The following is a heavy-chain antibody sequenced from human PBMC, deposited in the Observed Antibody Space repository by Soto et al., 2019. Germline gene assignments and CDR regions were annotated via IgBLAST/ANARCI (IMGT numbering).Heavy chain of an antibody. J-gene: IGHJ3*01. V-gene: IGHV3-23*01. CDR2: IIASGTYS. Sequence: QLLESGGGRVQPGGSLRLSCAASGFTLSDYAMTWVRQAPGKGLDWVSGIIASGTYSKYAYSVNGRFTISRDHAKNTLYLQMTGLRVEDTAVYFCAKDPNGDYIGAFDFWGQGTMVTVSS. D-gene: IGHD4-17*01. CDR3: AKDPNGDYIGAFDF. CDR1: GFTLSDYA.